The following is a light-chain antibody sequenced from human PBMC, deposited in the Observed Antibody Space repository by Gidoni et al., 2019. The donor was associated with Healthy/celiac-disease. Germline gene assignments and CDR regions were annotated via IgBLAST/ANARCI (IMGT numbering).Light chain of an antibody. CDR2: KAS. CDR1: QSISSW. CDR3: QQYNSYSGT. Sequence: DLHMPQSPSTLSASVGDRVTITCRASQSISSWLAWYQQKPGKAPKLLIYKASSLESGVPSRFSGSGSGTEFTLTISSLQPDDFATYYCQQYNSYSGTFGGGTKVEIK. V-gene: IGKV1-5*03. J-gene: IGKJ4*01.